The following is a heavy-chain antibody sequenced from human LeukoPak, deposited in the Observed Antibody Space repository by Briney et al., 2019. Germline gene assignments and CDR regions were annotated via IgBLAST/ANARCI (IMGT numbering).Heavy chain of an antibody. V-gene: IGHV1-2*02. CDR2: INPNSGGT. Sequence: GASVKVSCKASGYTFTGYYMHWVRQAPRQGLEWMGWINPNSGGTNYAQKFQGRVTMTRDTPISTAYMELSRLRSDDTAVYYCARGGKYYYDSSVYYEGDAFDIWGQGTMVTVSS. CDR1: GYTFTGYY. CDR3: ARGGKYYYDSSVYYEGDAFDI. J-gene: IGHJ3*02. D-gene: IGHD3-22*01.